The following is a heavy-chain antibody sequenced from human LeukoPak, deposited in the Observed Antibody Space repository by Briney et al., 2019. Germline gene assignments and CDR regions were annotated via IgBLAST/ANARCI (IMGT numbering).Heavy chain of an antibody. D-gene: IGHD3-3*01. V-gene: IGHV4-4*07. CDR2: IYTSGST. Sequence: SETLSLTCTVSGGSISSYYWSWIRQPAGKGLEWIGRIYTSGSTNYNPSLKSRVTMSVDTSKNQFSLKLSSVTAADTAVYYCARGATYYDFWSGYYTSYYMDVWGKGTTVTVSS. CDR3: ARGATYYDFWSGYYTSYYMDV. J-gene: IGHJ6*03. CDR1: GGSISSYY.